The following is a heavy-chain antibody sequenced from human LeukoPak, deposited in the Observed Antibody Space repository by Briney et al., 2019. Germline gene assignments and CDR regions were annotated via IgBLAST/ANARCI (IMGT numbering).Heavy chain of an antibody. J-gene: IGHJ4*02. CDR3: TRDLEY. CDR2: ISSGGSVM. V-gene: IGHV3-48*01. Sequence: GGSLRLSCGASGYTFRDFTMNSARQAPGKGPEWISYISSGGSVMHYADSVKGRFTISRDNVENSLYLQMNILRVEDTAVYYCTRDLEYWGQGVLVTVSS. CDR1: GYTFRDFT.